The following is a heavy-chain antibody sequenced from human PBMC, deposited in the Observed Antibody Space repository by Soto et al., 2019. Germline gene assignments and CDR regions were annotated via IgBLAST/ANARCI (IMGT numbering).Heavy chain of an antibody. J-gene: IGHJ4*02. D-gene: IGHD1-26*01. CDR1: GFTFDDYA. CDR3: ARAPVSEWELGFDY. V-gene: IGHV3-9*01. Sequence: GGSLRLSCAASGFTFDDYAMHWVRQVPGKGLEWISGISWDSGTLGYADSVKGRFIISRDNAKNSLYLQMNSLRAEDTAVYYCARAPVSEWELGFDYWGKGTLVTVSS. CDR2: ISWDSGTL.